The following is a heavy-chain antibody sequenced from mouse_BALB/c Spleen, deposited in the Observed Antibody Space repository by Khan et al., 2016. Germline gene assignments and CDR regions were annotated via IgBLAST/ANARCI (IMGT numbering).Heavy chain of an antibody. J-gene: IGHJ1*01. D-gene: IGHD2-3*01. Sequence: EVQLVESGGRLVQPKGSLKLSCAASGFTFNTYAMNWVRQAPGKGLEWVARIRSKSNNYATYYADSVKDRFTISRDDSQSMLYLQMNNLKTEDTARDYCVRQRLLTPYWYFDVWGAGTTVTVSS. CDR1: GFTFNTYA. CDR3: VRQRLLTPYWYFDV. CDR2: IRSKSNNYAT. V-gene: IGHV10-1*02.